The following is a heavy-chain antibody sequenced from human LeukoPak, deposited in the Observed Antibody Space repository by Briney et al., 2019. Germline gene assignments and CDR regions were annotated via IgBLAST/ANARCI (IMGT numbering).Heavy chain of an antibody. D-gene: IGHD2/OR15-2a*01. CDR1: GYSFTTYW. CDR3: ARFLRSVPPTYFDS. J-gene: IGHJ4*02. V-gene: IGHV5-51*01. CDR2: IYPGDSDT. Sequence: GESLKISCQASGYSFTTYWIGWVRQLPGKGLEWMGIIYPGDSDTRYSPSFQGQVTISADKSISTVYLQWSSLKASDSAMYYCARFLRSVPPTYFDSWGQGTLVTVSS.